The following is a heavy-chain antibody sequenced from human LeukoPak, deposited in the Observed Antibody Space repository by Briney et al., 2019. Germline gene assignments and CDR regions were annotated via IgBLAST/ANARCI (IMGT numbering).Heavy chain of an antibody. J-gene: IGHJ3*02. V-gene: IGHV3-48*04. D-gene: IGHD3-10*01. CDR1: GFTFSSYS. CDR3: ARLSGEYDAFDI. CDR2: ISSSGSTI. Sequence: GGSLRLSCAASGFTFSSYSMNWVRQAPGKGLEWVSYISSSGSTIYYADSVKGRFTISRDNAKNSLYLQMNSLRAEDTAVYYCARLSGEYDAFDIWGQGTMVTVSS.